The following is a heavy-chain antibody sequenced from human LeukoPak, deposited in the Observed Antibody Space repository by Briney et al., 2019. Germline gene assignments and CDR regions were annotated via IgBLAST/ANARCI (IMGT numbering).Heavy chain of an antibody. Sequence: GGSLRLSCAASGFTFSSYSMIWVRQAPGKGLEWVSSISGSTDYIYYADSVKGLFTISRDNAKNSLYLQMDSLRAEDTAVYYCAIGITIFGVDRAFDIWGQGTMVTVSS. CDR3: AIGITIFGVDRAFDI. CDR1: GFTFSSYS. V-gene: IGHV3-21*01. J-gene: IGHJ3*02. D-gene: IGHD3-3*01. CDR2: ISGSTDYI.